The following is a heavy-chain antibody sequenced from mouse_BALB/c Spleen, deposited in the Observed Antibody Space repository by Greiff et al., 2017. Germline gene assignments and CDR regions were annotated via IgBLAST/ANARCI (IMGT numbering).Heavy chain of an antibody. D-gene: IGHD2-1*01. CDR2: INPGSGGT. CDR1: GYAFTNYL. CDR3: ARDYGKTWFAY. V-gene: IGHV1-54*01. J-gene: IGHJ3*01. Sequence: QVQLKQSGAELVRPGTSVKVSCKASGYAFTNYLIEWVKQRPGQGLEWIGVINPGSGGTNYNEKFKGKATLTADKSSSTAYMQLSSLTSDDSAVYFCARDYGKTWFAYWGQGTLVTVSA.